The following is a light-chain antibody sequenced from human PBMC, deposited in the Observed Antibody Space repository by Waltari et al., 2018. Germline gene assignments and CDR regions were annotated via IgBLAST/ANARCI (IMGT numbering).Light chain of an antibody. Sequence: DILLTPSPTSLSASIGGRVTITCQASQDISKYLNWYQRKPGKAPKLLIYDASDLEPGVPLRFSGTGYGASFTLTISSLQPEDVATYYCQQYDAFPYTFGQGTSLQIK. V-gene: IGKV1-33*01. CDR3: QQYDAFPYT. J-gene: IGKJ2*01. CDR2: DAS. CDR1: QDISKY.